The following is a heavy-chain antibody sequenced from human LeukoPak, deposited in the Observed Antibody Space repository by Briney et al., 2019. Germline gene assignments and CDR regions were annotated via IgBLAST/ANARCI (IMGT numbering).Heavy chain of an antibody. Sequence: GGSLRLSCAASGFTFSSYGMHWVRQAPGKGLEWVAFIRYDGSNKYYADSVKGRFTISRDNSKNTLYLQMNSLRAEDTAVYYCAKAGGIGVRGVIWYYYYYMDVWGKGTTVTVSS. CDR2: IRYDGSNK. CDR3: AKAGGIGVRGVIWYYYYYMDV. V-gene: IGHV3-30*02. D-gene: IGHD3-10*01. CDR1: GFTFSSYG. J-gene: IGHJ6*03.